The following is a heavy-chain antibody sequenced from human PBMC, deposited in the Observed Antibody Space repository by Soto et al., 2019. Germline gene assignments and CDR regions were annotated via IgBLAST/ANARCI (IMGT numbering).Heavy chain of an antibody. D-gene: IGHD3-3*01. CDR3: ASVHLRFSYGIDV. V-gene: IGHV3-48*03. J-gene: IGHJ6*02. CDR1: GSTFRSSE. CDR2: ISKSSSVI. Sequence: PGGSLILSCAASGSTFRSSEMHWVRRAQGKGLESVSYISKSSSVIYYGDSVKGRFTISRDNAKSLLYLQMNNLRAEETAVYFCASVHLRFSYGIDVWGQGNTVTISS.